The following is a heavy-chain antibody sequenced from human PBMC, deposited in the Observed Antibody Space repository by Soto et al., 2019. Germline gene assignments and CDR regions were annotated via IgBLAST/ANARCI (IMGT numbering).Heavy chain of an antibody. CDR2: IWHDGSNN. J-gene: IGHJ6*02. V-gene: IGHV3-33*01. Sequence: GGSLRLSCAASGFTFSSYGMHWVRQAPGKGLEWVAVIWHDGSNNYYADSVKGRFTISRDNSKHTLYLQMISLRAEDRAVYYCARGVGQWLRYYGMEVWGQGTTVTVSS. CDR1: GFTFSSYG. D-gene: IGHD6-19*01. CDR3: ARGVGQWLRYYGMEV.